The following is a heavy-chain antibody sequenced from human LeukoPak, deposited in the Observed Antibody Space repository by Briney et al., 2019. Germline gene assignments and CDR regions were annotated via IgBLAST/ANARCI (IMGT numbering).Heavy chain of an antibody. Sequence: GGSLRLSCVASGFTFSSYWMTWVRQAPGVGLEWVATIKQDGSAFYYVDSVKGRFTISRDNTKNSLYLQMSDLRAEDSGIFYCARVRTVDNVWYDIDYWGQGTLVTVSS. CDR1: GFTFSSYW. J-gene: IGHJ4*02. CDR3: ARVRTVDNVWYDIDY. CDR2: IKQDGSAF. D-gene: IGHD1-1*01. V-gene: IGHV3-7*03.